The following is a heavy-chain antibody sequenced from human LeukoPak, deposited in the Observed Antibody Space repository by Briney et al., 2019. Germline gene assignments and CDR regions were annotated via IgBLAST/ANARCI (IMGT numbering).Heavy chain of an antibody. CDR2: TSYDGSNK. V-gene: IGHV3-30-3*01. J-gene: IGHJ1*01. CDR1: GFTFSSYA. D-gene: IGHD6-13*01. Sequence: PGGSLRLSCAASGFTFSSYAMHWVRQAPGKGLEWVAVTSYDGSNKYYADSVKGRFTISRDNSKNTLYLQMNSLRAEDTAVYYCAKDYSSSWYEYFQHWGQGTLVTVSS. CDR3: AKDYSSSWYEYFQH.